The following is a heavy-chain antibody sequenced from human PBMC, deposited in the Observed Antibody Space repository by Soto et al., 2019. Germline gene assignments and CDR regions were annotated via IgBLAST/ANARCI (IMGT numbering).Heavy chain of an antibody. CDR1: GFTFSSYA. CDR2: ISGGTATT. CDR3: AKGVEAAYYYGSSGYYGFDY. V-gene: IGHV3-23*01. Sequence: EVQLLESGGRLVQPGGSLRLSCAASGFTFSSYAMSWVRQAPGKGLEWVSAISGGTATTNYADSVKGRFTISRDSSKNKLSLQMNSLRAEDTAVYYCAKGVEAAYYYGSSGYYGFDYWGQGTLVTVSS. D-gene: IGHD3-22*01. J-gene: IGHJ4*02.